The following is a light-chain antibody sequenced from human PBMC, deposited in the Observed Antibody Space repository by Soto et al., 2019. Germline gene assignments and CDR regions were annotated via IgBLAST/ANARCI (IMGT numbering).Light chain of an antibody. CDR2: DAS. V-gene: IGKV1-5*01. Sequence: DLPITHSTSTPSATVGNTVTLPFRSSQSVSGWLAWYQQKPGEAPKLLIYDASASPRGVPSRFSGSGSGTKFTLTIASLQPDDFATYYCQQYETFSGTFGPGTKV. J-gene: IGKJ1*01. CDR1: QSVSGW. CDR3: QQYETFSGT.